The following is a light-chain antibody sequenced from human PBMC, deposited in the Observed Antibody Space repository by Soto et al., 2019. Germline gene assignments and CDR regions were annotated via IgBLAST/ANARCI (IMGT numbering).Light chain of an antibody. J-gene: IGKJ1*01. Sequence: DIQMTQSPSSLSASVGDRLTITCRASQAVGSYLNWFQQKAGKPPKLLIYASSKLERGVPSTFRGTGSGTDFTLTVSSLQPEDFATYYCQQAYRAPWTFGQGTKVEV. V-gene: IGKV1-39*01. CDR1: QAVGSY. CDR2: ASS. CDR3: QQAYRAPWT.